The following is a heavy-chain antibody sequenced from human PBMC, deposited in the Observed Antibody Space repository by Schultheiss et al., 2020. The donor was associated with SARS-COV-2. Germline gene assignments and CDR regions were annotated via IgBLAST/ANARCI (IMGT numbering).Heavy chain of an antibody. Sequence: GGSLRLSCAASGFTFSSYSMNWVRQAPGKGLEWVSSISSSSSYIYYADSVKGRFTISRDNAKNSLYLQMNNLRVEDTAVYYCAREGPDYGDYFSFGMDVWGQGTAVTVSS. D-gene: IGHD4-17*01. J-gene: IGHJ6*02. CDR2: ISSSSSYI. V-gene: IGHV3-21*04. CDR1: GFTFSSYS. CDR3: AREGPDYGDYFSFGMDV.